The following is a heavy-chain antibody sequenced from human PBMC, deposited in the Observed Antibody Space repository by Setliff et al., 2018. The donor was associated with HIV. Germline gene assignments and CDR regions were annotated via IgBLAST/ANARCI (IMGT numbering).Heavy chain of an antibody. V-gene: IGHV4-61*02. CDR2: IYSPGST. CDR3: ARDIHSSSWYGVGGMDL. CDR1: GGSISSDNYY. D-gene: IGHD6-13*01. Sequence: NPSETLSLTCTVSGGSISSDNYYWSWIRQPAGKGLEWMGRIYSPGSTNNSPSLKSRLSISIDTSKNQFSLRLSSVTAADTAVYYCARDIHSSSWYGVGGMDLWGQGTTVTVSS. J-gene: IGHJ6*02.